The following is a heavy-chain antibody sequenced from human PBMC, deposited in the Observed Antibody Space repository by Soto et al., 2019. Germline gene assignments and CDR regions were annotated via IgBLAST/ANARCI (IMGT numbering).Heavy chain of an antibody. CDR2: ISYDGSNK. D-gene: IGHD2-21*02. Sequence: QVQLVESGGGVVQPGRSLRLSCAASGFTFSSYAKHWVRQAPGKGLEWVAVISYDGSNKYYADSVKGRFTISRDNSKNTLYLQMISLRAEDTAVYYCARYRGGDCYLDAFDIWGPGTMVTVSS. V-gene: IGHV3-30-3*01. CDR1: GFTFSSYA. J-gene: IGHJ3*02. CDR3: ARYRGGDCYLDAFDI.